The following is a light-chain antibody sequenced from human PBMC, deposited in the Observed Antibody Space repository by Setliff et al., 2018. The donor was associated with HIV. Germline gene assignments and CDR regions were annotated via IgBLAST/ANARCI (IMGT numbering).Light chain of an antibody. J-gene: IGLJ2*01. CDR1: SSDVGGYDS. CDR2: EVI. Sequence: QSALTQPASVSGSPRQSITISCTGTSSDVGGYDSVSWYQQHPGKVPKLLIYEVINRPSGVSTRFSGSKSGNTASLTISGLQAEDEADYYCSSYSTSNSLVVFGGGTKGTV. V-gene: IGLV2-14*01. CDR3: SSYSTSNSLVV.